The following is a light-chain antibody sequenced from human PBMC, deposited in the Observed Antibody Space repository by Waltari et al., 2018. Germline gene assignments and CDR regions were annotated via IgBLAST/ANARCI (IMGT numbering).Light chain of an antibody. Sequence: EIVLTQSPGTLSLSPGERATLSCRASQSVRGSLAWYQQKAGQATRLLIYSASSRSTGIPDRFSGSGSGTDFSLTISRLEPEDFAVYYCQHYVRLPATFGQGTKVEI. CDR2: SAS. J-gene: IGKJ1*01. CDR3: QHYVRLPAT. V-gene: IGKV3-20*01. CDR1: QSVRGS.